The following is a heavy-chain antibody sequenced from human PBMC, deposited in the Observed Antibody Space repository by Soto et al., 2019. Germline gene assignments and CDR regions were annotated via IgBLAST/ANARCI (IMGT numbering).Heavy chain of an antibody. V-gene: IGHV4-61*01. J-gene: IGHJ3*02. Sequence: QVQLQESGPGLVKPSETLSLSCTVSGGSVSSGSYYWSWIRQPPGKGLEWIGYIYYSGSTNYNPSLKRRVTISVDTSKNQFSLKLSSVTAADTAVYYCARGSGPKDAFDIWGQGTMVTVSS. CDR1: GGSVSSGSYY. CDR3: ARGSGPKDAFDI. CDR2: IYYSGST. D-gene: IGHD3-3*01.